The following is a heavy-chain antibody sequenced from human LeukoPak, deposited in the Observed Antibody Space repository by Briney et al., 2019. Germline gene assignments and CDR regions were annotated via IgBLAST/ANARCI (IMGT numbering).Heavy chain of an antibody. V-gene: IGHV3-23*01. CDR2: ISGNAGST. CDR1: GFIFSNYA. CDR3: AKYGAPGWSGYCDY. D-gene: IGHD4/OR15-4a*01. J-gene: IGHJ4*02. Sequence: GGSLRLSCAASGFIFSNYAMTWVSQAPGKGLEWVSSISGNAGSTYYIDSVKGRFTISRDNSKNTLFLQMNSLRAEDTGMYYCAKYGAPGWSGYCDYWGQGPLVTVSS.